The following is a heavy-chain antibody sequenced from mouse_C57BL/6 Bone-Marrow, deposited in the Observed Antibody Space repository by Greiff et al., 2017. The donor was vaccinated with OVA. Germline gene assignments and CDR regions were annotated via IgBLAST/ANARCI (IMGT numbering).Heavy chain of an antibody. V-gene: IGHV3-6*01. CDR1: GYSITSGYY. CDR3: ARGGLSITTVVAPFAY. J-gene: IGHJ3*01. CDR2: ISYDGSN. Sequence: DVKLQESGPGLVKPSQSLSLTCSVTGYSITSGYYWNWIRQFPGNKLEWMGYISYDGSNNYNPSLKNRISITRDTSKNQFFLKLNSVTTEDTATYYCARGGLSITTVVAPFAYWGQGTLVTVSA. D-gene: IGHD1-1*01.